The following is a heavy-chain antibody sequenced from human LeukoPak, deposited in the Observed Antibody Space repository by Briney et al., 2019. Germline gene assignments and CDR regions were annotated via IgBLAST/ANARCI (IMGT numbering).Heavy chain of an antibody. Sequence: ASVKVSCKASGGTFSSYAISWARQAPGQGLEWMGRIIPILGIANYAQKFQGRVTITADKSTSTAYMELSSLRSEDTAVYYCARGLYYYDSSGSLDAFDIWGQGTMVSVSS. CDR3: ARGLYYYDSSGSLDAFDI. CDR2: IIPILGIA. CDR1: GGTFSSYA. V-gene: IGHV1-69*04. J-gene: IGHJ3*02. D-gene: IGHD3-22*01.